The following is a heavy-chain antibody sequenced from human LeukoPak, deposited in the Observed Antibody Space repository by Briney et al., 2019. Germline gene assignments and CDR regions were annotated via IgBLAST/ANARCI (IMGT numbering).Heavy chain of an antibody. D-gene: IGHD5-18*01. CDR2: ISSSGSTI. CDR3: ARAQSGYSYGFDY. Sequence: PGGSLRLSCAASGFTFSSYSMNWVRQAPGKGLEWVSYISSSGSTIYYADSVKGRFTISRDNAKNSLYLQMNSLRAEDTAVYYCARAQSGYSYGFDYWGQGTLVTVSS. J-gene: IGHJ4*02. CDR1: GFTFSSYS. V-gene: IGHV3-48*01.